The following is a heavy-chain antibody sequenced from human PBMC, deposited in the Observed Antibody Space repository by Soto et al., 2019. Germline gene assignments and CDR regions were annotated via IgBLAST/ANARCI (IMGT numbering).Heavy chain of an antibody. J-gene: IGHJ4*02. CDR1: GGSISSGDYY. CDR3: ARAQGSGFLVS. D-gene: IGHD3-10*01. Sequence: QVQLQESGPGLVKPSQTLSLTCTVSGGSISSGDYYWSWIRQPPGKGLEWIGYIYYSGSTYYNPSLTSRVTIAVDTSKHQFSLKLSSVTAADTAVYYGARAQGSGFLVSWGQGTLVTVSS. V-gene: IGHV4-30-4*01. CDR2: IYYSGST.